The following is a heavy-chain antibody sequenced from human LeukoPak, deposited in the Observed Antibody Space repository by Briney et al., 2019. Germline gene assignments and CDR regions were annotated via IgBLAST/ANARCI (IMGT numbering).Heavy chain of an antibody. CDR2: ISGSGGRT. CDR1: GFTFSNHA. CDR3: AKDRQQVVRWYFDL. V-gene: IGHV3-23*01. D-gene: IGHD6-6*01. Sequence: PGASLRLSCAASGFTFSNHAMSWVRQAPGKGLECVSGISGSGGRTYYADSVKGPFTISRDNSKNMLYLQMNSLRAEDTAVYYCAKDRQQVVRWYFDLWGRGTLVTVSS. J-gene: IGHJ2*01.